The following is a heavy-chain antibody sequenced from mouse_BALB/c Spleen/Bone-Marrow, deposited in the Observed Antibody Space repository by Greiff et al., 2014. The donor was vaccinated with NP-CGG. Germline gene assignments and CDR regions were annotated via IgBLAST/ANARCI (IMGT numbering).Heavy chain of an antibody. V-gene: IGHV5-4*02. Sequence: EVQVLESGGGLVKPGGSLKLSCAASGFTFSDFYMYWVRQTPEKRLEWVATISYGGSYIYYPDSVKGRFTISRDDAKNNLYLQMSSMKLEDEAIYYCARDRGVQGYAMDYWGQGTSVTVSS. CDR2: ISYGGSYI. J-gene: IGHJ4*01. CDR3: ARDRGVQGYAMDY. CDR1: GFTFSDFY. D-gene: IGHD2-14*01.